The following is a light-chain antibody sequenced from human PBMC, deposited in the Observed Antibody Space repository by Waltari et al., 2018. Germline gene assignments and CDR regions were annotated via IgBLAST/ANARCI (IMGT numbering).Light chain of an antibody. J-gene: IGLJ2*01. CDR2: EVN. CDR3: SSSAGSKNLV. V-gene: IGLV2-8*01. CDR1: NSDVGGYNY. Sequence: QSALTQPRSVSGSPGQSVTISCTGTNSDVGGYNYVSWFQHHPGKAPKLRIYEVNKRPSGVPDRFAGSKSGNTASLTVSGLQAEDEADYYCSSSAGSKNLVFGGGTKLTVL.